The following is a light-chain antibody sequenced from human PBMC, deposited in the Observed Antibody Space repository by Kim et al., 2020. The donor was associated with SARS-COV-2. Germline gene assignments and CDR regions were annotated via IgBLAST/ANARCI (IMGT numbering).Light chain of an antibody. V-gene: IGLV3-1*01. CDR2: QDS. CDR1: KLGDKY. J-gene: IGLJ2*01. Sequence: SVSPGQTASITCSGDKLGDKYASWYQQKPGQSPVLVIYQDSQRPSGIPERFSCSNSGNTATLTISGTQAMDEADYYCQAWDSSTVVFGGGTQLTVL. CDR3: QAWDSSTVV.